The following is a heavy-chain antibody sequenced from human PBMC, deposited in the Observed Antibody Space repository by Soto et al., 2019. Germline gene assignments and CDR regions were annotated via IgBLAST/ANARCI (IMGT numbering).Heavy chain of an antibody. D-gene: IGHD5-12*01. CDR2: IYNSGST. Sequence: SETLSLTCTVSGGSISSGGYYWSWIRQQTGKGMEWIGYIYNSGSTYYNPSLKSRVTISVDTSKNQFSLKLSSVTAADTAVYYCARDLISGDAASWGQGTLVTVSS. V-gene: IGHV4-31*03. CDR1: GGSISSGGYY. CDR3: ARDLISGDAAS. J-gene: IGHJ4*02.